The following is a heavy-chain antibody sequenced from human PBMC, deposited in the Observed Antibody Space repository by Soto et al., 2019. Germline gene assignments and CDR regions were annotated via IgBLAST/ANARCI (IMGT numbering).Heavy chain of an antibody. CDR1: GGPFSSYA. D-gene: IGHD3-10*01. V-gene: IGHV1-69*13. Sequence: RASVKVSCKASGGPFSSYAISWVRQAPGQGLEWMGGIIPIFGTANYAQKFQGRVTITADESTSTAYMELSSLRSEDTAVYYCARVTMVRGVILSPHAFDIWGEGTLDTVSS. CDR3: ARVTMVRGVILSPHAFDI. J-gene: IGHJ3*02. CDR2: IIPIFGTA.